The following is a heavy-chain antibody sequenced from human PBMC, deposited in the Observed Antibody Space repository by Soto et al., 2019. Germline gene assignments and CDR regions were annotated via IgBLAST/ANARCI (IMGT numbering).Heavy chain of an antibody. J-gene: IGHJ6*02. D-gene: IGHD3-9*01. V-gene: IGHV1-69*13. CDR3: ARNVYDILTYYGMDV. CDR2: IIPIFGTA. CDR1: GGTFSSYA. Sequence: EASVKVSCKASGGTFSSYAISWVRQAPGQGLEWMGGIIPIFGTANYAQKFQGRVTITADESTSTAYMELSSLRSEDTAVYYCARNVYDILTYYGMDVWGQGTTVTVSS.